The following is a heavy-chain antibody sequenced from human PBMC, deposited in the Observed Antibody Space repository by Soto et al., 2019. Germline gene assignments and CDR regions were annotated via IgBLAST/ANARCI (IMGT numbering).Heavy chain of an antibody. D-gene: IGHD2-2*01. CDR2: FDPEDGET. J-gene: IGHJ6*04. Sequence: GASVKVSCKVSGYTLTELSMHWVRQAPGKGLEWMGGFDPEDGETIYAQKFQGRVTMTEDTSTDTAYMELSSLRSEDTAVYYCATDLRYCSSTSCYVGLRLGCMHVPGTGT. CDR1: GYTLTELS. V-gene: IGHV1-24*01. CDR3: ATDLRYCSSTSCYVGLRLGCMHV.